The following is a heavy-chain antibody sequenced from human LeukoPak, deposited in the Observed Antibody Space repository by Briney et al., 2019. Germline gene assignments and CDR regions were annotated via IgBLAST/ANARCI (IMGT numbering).Heavy chain of an antibody. Sequence: SETLSLTCTVSGDSISSSSYYWGWIRQPPGKGLEWIGSTYYGGSTNYNPSLKSRVTISVDTSKNQFSLKLSSVTAADTAVYYCARDSSGYRRRRAFDIWGQGTMVTVSS. V-gene: IGHV4-39*07. CDR3: ARDSSGYRRRRAFDI. J-gene: IGHJ3*02. D-gene: IGHD3-22*01. CDR2: TYYGGST. CDR1: GDSISSSSYY.